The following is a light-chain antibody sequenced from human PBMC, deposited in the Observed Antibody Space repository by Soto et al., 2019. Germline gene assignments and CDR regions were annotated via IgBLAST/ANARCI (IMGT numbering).Light chain of an antibody. Sequence: QSVLTQPPSASGTPGQSATISCSGSSSNIGGHSVNWYQQLPGTAPKLLIYTNNQRPSGVPDRFSGSKSGTSASLAITGLQSEDEADYYCAAWHNSLNGWVFGGGTQLTVL. CDR2: TNN. CDR3: AAWHNSLNGWV. CDR1: SSNIGGHS. J-gene: IGLJ3*02. V-gene: IGLV1-44*01.